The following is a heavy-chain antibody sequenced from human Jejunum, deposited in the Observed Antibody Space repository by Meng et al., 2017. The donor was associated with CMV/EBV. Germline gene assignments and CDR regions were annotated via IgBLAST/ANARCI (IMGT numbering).Heavy chain of an antibody. Sequence: AQVVPYGAEVKGPVASVKASCKASGYTFSSDRLTWVRQAPGHGLEWLGWISTYNGDTNYARTLQGRVTMTTDTSTSTAYMELRSLRSDDTAVYYCARVEVGITSGDYWGQGTLVTVSS. CDR2: ISTYNGDT. V-gene: IGHV1-18*01. J-gene: IGHJ4*02. D-gene: IGHD1-26*01. CDR3: ARVEVGITSGDY. CDR1: GYTFSSDR.